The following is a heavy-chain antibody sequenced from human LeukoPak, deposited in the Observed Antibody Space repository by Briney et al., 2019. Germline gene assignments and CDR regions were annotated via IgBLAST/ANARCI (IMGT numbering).Heavy chain of an antibody. J-gene: IGHJ3*02. CDR1: GVSVSSSHY. CDR3: ARAKRNIVVVVAATHAFDI. D-gene: IGHD2-15*01. V-gene: IGHV4-38-2*02. CDR2: IYHSGST. Sequence: SETLSLTCTVSGVSVSSSHYWGWIRQPPGKGLEWIGYIYHSGSTYYNPSLKSRVTISVDRSKNQFSLKLSSVTAADTAVYYCARAKRNIVVVVAATHAFDIWGQGTMVTVSS.